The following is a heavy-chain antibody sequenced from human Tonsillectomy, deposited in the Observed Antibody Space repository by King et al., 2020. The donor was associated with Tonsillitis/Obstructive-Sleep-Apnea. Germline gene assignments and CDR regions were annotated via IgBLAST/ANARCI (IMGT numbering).Heavy chain of an antibody. Sequence: QLVQSGGGLVQPGGSLRLSCAASGFTFSSYSMNWVRQAPGKGLEWVSYISSSSSTIYYAVSVKGRFTISRDNAKNSLYLQMNSLRDEDTAVYYCARAGQWLAPGGGYYFDYWGQGTLVTVSS. CDR1: GFTFSSYS. CDR3: ARAGQWLAPGGGYYFDY. J-gene: IGHJ4*02. D-gene: IGHD6-19*01. V-gene: IGHV3-48*02. CDR2: ISSSSSTI.